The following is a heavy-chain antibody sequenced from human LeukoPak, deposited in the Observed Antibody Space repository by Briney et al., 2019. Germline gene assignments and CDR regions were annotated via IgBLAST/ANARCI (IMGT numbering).Heavy chain of an antibody. J-gene: IGHJ4*02. CDR3: ARGSVELRFGTPHHPFDY. CDR1: GGSISSGGYY. CDR2: IYYSGST. Sequence: SETLSLTCTVSGGSISSGGYYWSWIRQHPGKGLEWIGYIYYSGSTYYNPSLKSRVTISVDTSKNQFSLKLSSVTAADTAVYYCARGSVELRFGTPHHPFDYWGQGTLVTVSS. V-gene: IGHV4-30-4*08. D-gene: IGHD1-7*01.